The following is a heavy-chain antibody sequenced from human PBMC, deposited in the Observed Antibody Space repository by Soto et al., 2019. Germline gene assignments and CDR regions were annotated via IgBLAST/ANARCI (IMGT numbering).Heavy chain of an antibody. CDR1: GYTFPTST. J-gene: IGHJ4*02. CDR3: AIANYGDDDY. Sequence: QLQLVQSGAEAKKPWASVKGSCKASGYTFPTSTISWLRQAPGQGLEWMGWIKAYSGNTNYAQKLQGRVTMTTDTTTSTAYMELRSLTTDDTAIYYCAIANYGDDDYWGQGTLVTVSS. V-gene: IGHV1-18*01. CDR2: IKAYSGNT. D-gene: IGHD4-17*01.